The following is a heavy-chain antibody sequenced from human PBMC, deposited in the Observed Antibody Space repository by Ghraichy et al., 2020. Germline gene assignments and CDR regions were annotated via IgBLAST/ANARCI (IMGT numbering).Heavy chain of an antibody. V-gene: IGHV4-39*01. CDR1: GGSISSSSYY. CDR3: ARQNYDFWSGYYFLPNWFDP. Sequence: SETLSLTCTVSGGSISSSSYYWGWIRQPPGKGLEWIGSIYYSGSTYYNPSLKSRVTISVDTSKNQFSLKLSSVTAADTAVYYCARQNYDFWSGYYFLPNWFDPWGQGTLVTVSS. CDR2: IYYSGST. J-gene: IGHJ5*02. D-gene: IGHD3-3*01.